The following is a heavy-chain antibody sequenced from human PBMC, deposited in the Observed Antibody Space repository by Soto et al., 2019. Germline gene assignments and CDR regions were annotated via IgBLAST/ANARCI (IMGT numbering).Heavy chain of an antibody. CDR1: GFTVSSKY. CDR3: ARDAILCSGGSCYGVHMDV. Sequence: EVQLVASGGGLVQPGGSLRLSCAASGFTVSSKYMSWVRQAPGKGLEWVSLIQSGGTTYYADSVKGRFTISRDSSKNMLHLQMDSLRAEDTAVYYCARDAILCSGGSCYGVHMDVWGKGTTVTVSS. V-gene: IGHV3-66*01. CDR2: IQSGGTT. J-gene: IGHJ6*03. D-gene: IGHD2-15*01.